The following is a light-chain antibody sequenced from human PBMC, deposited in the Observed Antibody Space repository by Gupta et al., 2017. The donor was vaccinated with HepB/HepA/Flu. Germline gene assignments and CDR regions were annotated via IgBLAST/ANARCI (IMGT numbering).Light chain of an antibody. CDR3: QQYYAVPLT. CDR2: WAS. CDR1: QNAFYSADNNNY. Sequence: DIVMTQAPDSVAVAMSERATINSNSSQNAFYSADNNNYLAWYQQKPGQPPKMLIYWASTRESGVPDRFSGSGSGTDFPLTISSLQAEDVAVYYCQQYYAVPLTFGGGTTVEIK. V-gene: IGKV4-1*01. J-gene: IGKJ4*01.